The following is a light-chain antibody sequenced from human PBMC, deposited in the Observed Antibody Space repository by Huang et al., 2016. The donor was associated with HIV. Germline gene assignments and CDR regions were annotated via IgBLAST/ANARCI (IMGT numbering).Light chain of an antibody. CDR1: QSLRDTY. CDR3: LQYDRSPLT. Sequence: EVVLTQSPGTLSLSPGEKATLSCRASQSLRDTYLAWYQQRPGQAPRLLIYAASSRATGIPDRFSGSGSGTDFTLTINGLEPQDFAVYFCLQYDRSPLTFGGRT. J-gene: IGKJ4*01. CDR2: AAS. V-gene: IGKV3-20*01.